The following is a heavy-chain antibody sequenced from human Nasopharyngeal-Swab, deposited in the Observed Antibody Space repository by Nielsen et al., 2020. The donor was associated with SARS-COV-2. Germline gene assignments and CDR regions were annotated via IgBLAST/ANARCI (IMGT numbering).Heavy chain of an antibody. V-gene: IGHV4-59*08. J-gene: IGHJ2*01. Sequence: SETLSLTCTVSGGSISSYYWSWIRQPPGKGLEWIGYIYYSGSTNYNPSLKSRVTISVDTSKNQLSPKLSSVTAADTAVYYCARGQATGLVVVTSSGYFDLWGRGTLVTVSS. D-gene: IGHD2-21*02. CDR1: GGSISSYY. CDR3: ARGQATGLVVVTSSGYFDL. CDR2: IYYSGST.